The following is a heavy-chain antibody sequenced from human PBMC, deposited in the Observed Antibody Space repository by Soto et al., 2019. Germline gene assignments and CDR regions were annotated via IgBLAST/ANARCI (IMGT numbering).Heavy chain of an antibody. CDR1: GYTFTSYG. D-gene: IGHD3-22*01. J-gene: IGHJ6*04. Sequence: ASVKVSCKASGYTFTSYGISWVRQAPGQGLEWMGWISAYNGNTNYAQKLQGRVTMTTDTSTSTAYMELRSLRSDDTAVYYCAKVTGYYYDSSSFIVGYYYSMDVRCEGTTVTVSS. V-gene: IGHV1-18*01. CDR3: AKVTGYYYDSSSFIVGYYYSMDV. CDR2: ISAYNGNT.